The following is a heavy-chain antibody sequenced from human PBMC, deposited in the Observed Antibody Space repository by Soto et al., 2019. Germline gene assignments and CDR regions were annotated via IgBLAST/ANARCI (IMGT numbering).Heavy chain of an antibody. CDR2: IYHSGST. V-gene: IGHV4-4*02. D-gene: IGHD3-9*01. Sequence: QVQLQESGPGLVKPSGTLSLTCGVSGGSIRSNKWWSWVRQPPGKGLEWIGEIYHSGSTNYNPSPTSLSTISVAKSKTQLARNLNSVTVADTAGDYGAGWGDWLQQVLWGQGTLVTVSS. J-gene: IGHJ4*02. CDR3: AGWGDWLQQVL. CDR1: GGSIRSNKW.